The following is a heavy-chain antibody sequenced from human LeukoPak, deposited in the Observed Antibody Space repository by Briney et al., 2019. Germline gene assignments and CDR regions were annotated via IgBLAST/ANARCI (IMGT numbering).Heavy chain of an antibody. CDR3: ATDLPAAAGVAVFDI. Sequence: ASVKVSCKVSGYTLTELSTHWVRQAPGKGLEWMGGFDPEDGETIYAQKFQGRVTMTEDTSTDTAYMELSSLRSEDMAVYYCATDLPAAAGVAVFDIWGQGTMVTVSS. CDR1: GYTLTELS. J-gene: IGHJ3*02. D-gene: IGHD6-13*01. V-gene: IGHV1-24*01. CDR2: FDPEDGET.